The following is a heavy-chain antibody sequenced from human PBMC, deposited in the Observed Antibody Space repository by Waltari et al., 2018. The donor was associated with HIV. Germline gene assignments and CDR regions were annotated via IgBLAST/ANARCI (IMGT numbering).Heavy chain of an antibody. V-gene: IGHV3-53*02. CDR1: GTLVSDNY. J-gene: IGHJ5*02. CDR2: LYGDGTT. Sequence: EVQLVQSGGGVVSPEESVRLSCAVSGTLVSDNYMSWIRQAPGKGWEWVSVLYGDGTTYYADSVKGRFVVSRDKAKNMFFLQMDYPRGADSATYFCARGIRYYAPWGQGVLVSVS. D-gene: IGHD3-3*01. CDR3: ARGIRYYAP.